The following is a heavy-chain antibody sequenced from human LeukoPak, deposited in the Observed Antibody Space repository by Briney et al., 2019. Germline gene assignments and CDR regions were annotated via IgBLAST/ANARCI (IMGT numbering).Heavy chain of an antibody. Sequence: EASVKVSCKASGYTFTSYDINWVRQATGQGLEWMGWMNPNSGNTGYAQKFQGRVTMTRNTSISTASMELSSLRSEDTAVYYCARRVTYYDILTGYEIRDFDYWGQGTLVTVSS. V-gene: IGHV1-8*01. J-gene: IGHJ4*02. CDR3: ARRVTYYDILTGYEIRDFDY. CDR2: MNPNSGNT. D-gene: IGHD3-9*01. CDR1: GYTFTSYD.